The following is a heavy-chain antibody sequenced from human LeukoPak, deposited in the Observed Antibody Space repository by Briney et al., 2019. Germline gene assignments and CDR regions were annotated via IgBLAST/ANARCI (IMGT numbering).Heavy chain of an antibody. V-gene: IGHV3-21*01. Sequence: PGGSLRLSCAASGFTFNTYSMNWVRQAPGKGLEWVSWITDNDSGEIHYADSVKGRFTIPRDNARNSLYLQMNSLRVEDTAMYYCATDGVGVLPGDAFDIWGQGTMVTVSS. CDR3: ATDGVGVLPGDAFDI. J-gene: IGHJ3*02. CDR1: GFTFNTYS. CDR2: ITDNDSGEI. D-gene: IGHD1-26*01.